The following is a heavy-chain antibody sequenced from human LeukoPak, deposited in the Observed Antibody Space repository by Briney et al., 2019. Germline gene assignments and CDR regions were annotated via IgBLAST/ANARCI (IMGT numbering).Heavy chain of an antibody. V-gene: IGHV4-39*01. J-gene: IGHJ4*02. CDR2: IYYSGSP. D-gene: IGHD4-23*01. CDR3: ARVGTLVDY. Sequence: SETLFLTCTVSGGSISSSSYYWGWIRQPPGKGLEWFGSIYYSGSPYYNPSLKSRDTISVGTSKNQFSLKLSAVTAADTAVYYCARVGTLVDYWGQGTLVTVSS. CDR1: GGSISSSSYY.